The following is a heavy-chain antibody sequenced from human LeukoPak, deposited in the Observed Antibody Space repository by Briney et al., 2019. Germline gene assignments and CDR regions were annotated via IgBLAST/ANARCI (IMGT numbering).Heavy chain of an antibody. CDR3: ARVGHCSSTSCDDYFDY. Sequence: GGSLRLSCAASGFTFSSYAMSWVRQAPGKGLEWVSAIRGSGGSTYYADSVKGRFTISRDNSKNTLYLQMNSLRAEDTALYHCARVGHCSSTSCDDYFDYWGQGTLVTVSS. CDR1: GFTFSSYA. D-gene: IGHD2-2*01. V-gene: IGHV3-23*01. CDR2: IRGSGGST. J-gene: IGHJ4*02.